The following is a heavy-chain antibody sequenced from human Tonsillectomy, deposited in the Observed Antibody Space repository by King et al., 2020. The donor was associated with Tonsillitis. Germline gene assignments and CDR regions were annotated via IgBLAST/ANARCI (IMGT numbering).Heavy chain of an antibody. Sequence: QLQESDPGLVKPSETLSLTCTVSGGSISSYYWSWIRQPPGKGLEWIGYIYYSGSTNYNPSLKSRVTISVDTSKNQFSLKLSSVTAADTAVYYCASQTIAARPGGFDYWGQGTLVTVSS. D-gene: IGHD6-6*01. J-gene: IGHJ4*02. V-gene: IGHV4-59*01. CDR2: IYYSGST. CDR3: ASQTIAARPGGFDY. CDR1: GGSISSYY.